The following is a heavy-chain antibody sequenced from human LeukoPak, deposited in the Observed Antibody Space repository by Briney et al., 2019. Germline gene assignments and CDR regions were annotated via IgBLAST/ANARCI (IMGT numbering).Heavy chain of an antibody. J-gene: IGHJ5*02. CDR2: IYYSGST. CDR1: GGSISSSSYY. D-gene: IGHD2-15*01. Sequence: SETLSLTCTVSGGSISSSSYYWGWIRQPPGKGLEWIGSIYYSGSTYYNPSLKSRVTMSVDTSKNQFSLKLSSVTAADTAVYYCARELSGDCSGGSCYSASNWFDPWGQGTLVTVSS. V-gene: IGHV4-39*07. CDR3: ARELSGDCSGGSCYSASNWFDP.